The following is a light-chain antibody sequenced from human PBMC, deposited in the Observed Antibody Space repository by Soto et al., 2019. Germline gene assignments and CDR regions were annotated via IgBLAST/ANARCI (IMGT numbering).Light chain of an antibody. CDR1: QDIRSS. CDR3: QQRNNWPPIT. CDR2: GAS. V-gene: IGKV3-15*01. J-gene: IGKJ5*01. Sequence: EIVMTQSPATLSVSPGERVTLSCRASQDIRSSLAWYQQKPGQAPRLLIYGASIRATGVPATFSGSGSGTEFTLSISSPQSEDFAIYYCQQRNNWPPITFGQGTRL.